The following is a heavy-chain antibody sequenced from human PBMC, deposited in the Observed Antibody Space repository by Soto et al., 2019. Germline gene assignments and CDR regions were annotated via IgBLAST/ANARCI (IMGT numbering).Heavy chain of an antibody. Sequence: GPLRSPGSASGFTFSSYSMNRVRQAPGKGLEWVSSISSSSSYIYYAGSVKGRFTISRDNAKNSLYLQMNSLRAEDTAVCYCARAAADATSFDYWGQGTMVTVS. J-gene: IGHJ4*02. CDR3: ARAAADATSFDY. CDR2: ISSSSSYI. D-gene: IGHD6-13*01. V-gene: IGHV3-21*01. CDR1: GFTFSSYS.